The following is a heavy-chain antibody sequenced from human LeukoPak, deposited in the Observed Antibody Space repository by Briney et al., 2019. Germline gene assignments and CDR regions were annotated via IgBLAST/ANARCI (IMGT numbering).Heavy chain of an antibody. Sequence: SGGSLRLSCAASGFTFSSYSMIWVRQAPGKGLEWVSSMSSGSTYIYHADSVKGRFTISRDNAKNLLYLQMNSLRAEDTAVYYCARNGGYCSSTSCYLDYWGQGTLVTVSS. V-gene: IGHV3-21*01. D-gene: IGHD2-2*03. CDR1: GFTFSSYS. CDR2: MSSGSTYI. CDR3: ARNGGYCSSTSCYLDY. J-gene: IGHJ4*02.